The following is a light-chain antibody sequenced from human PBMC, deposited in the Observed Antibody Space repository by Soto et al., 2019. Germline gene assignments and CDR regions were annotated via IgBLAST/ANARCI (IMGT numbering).Light chain of an antibody. CDR1: QSVSSSY. Sequence: ETVLTQSPGILSLSPGERATLSCRATQSVSSSYLAWYQQKPGQAPRLLIYGASRRATGIPDRFSGSGSGTDFTLTISRLEPEEFAVYYCQQYGSSPLTFGQGNKVDIK. V-gene: IGKV3-20*01. CDR3: QQYGSSPLT. J-gene: IGKJ1*01. CDR2: GAS.